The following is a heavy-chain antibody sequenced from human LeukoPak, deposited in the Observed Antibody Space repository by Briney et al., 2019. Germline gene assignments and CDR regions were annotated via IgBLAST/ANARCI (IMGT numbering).Heavy chain of an antibody. CDR3: AKDGTGCGGDCYSDY. D-gene: IGHD2-21*02. Sequence: PGGSLRLSCAASGFTFDSYGMSWVRQAPGKGLEWVSSITSSSGNTYYADSVRGRFTISRDNSKNTLCLQMNSLRAEDTAVYYCAKDGTGCGGDCYSDYWGQGTLVTVSS. V-gene: IGHV3-23*01. CDR2: ITSSSGNT. CDR1: GFTFDSYG. J-gene: IGHJ4*02.